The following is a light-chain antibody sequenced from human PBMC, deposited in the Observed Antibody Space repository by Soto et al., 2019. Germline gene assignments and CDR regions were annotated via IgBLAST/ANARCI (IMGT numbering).Light chain of an antibody. CDR2: DVS. Sequence: QSALSQPRSVSGSPGQSVTLSCTGTSSEVGGYNCVSWYQQHPGKAPKLMIYDVSKRPSGVPDRFSGSKSGNTASLTISGLQAEDEADYYCCSYAGSYAYVFGTGTQLTVL. J-gene: IGLJ1*01. V-gene: IGLV2-11*01. CDR3: CSYAGSYAYV. CDR1: SSEVGGYNC.